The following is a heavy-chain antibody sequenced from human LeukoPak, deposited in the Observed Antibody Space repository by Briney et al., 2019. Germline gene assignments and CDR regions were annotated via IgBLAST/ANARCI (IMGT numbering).Heavy chain of an antibody. J-gene: IGHJ4*02. CDR2: IYYSGST. V-gene: IGHV4-59*01. D-gene: IGHD4-17*01. CDR1: X. Sequence: XWSWIRXPPGKGLEWIGYIYYSGSTNYNPSLKSRVTISVDTSRNQFSLKLSSVTAADTAVYYCAVGQYGDPRFDYWGQGTLVTVSS. CDR3: AVGQYGDPRFDY.